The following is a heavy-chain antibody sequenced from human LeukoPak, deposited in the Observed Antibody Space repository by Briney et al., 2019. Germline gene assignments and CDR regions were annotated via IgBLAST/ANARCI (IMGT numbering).Heavy chain of an antibody. Sequence: GGSLRLSCAASGFTFDDYAMHWVRQAPGKGLEWVAGFNWNGAITGYADSVKGRFTISRDKAKNSLYLQMNSLRAEDTAFYYCARGGAYMTTGTYYFDYWGQGTLGTGS. D-gene: IGHD4-17*01. J-gene: IGHJ4*02. CDR2: FNWNGAIT. CDR3: ARGGAYMTTGTYYFDY. CDR1: GFTFDDYA. V-gene: IGHV3-9*01.